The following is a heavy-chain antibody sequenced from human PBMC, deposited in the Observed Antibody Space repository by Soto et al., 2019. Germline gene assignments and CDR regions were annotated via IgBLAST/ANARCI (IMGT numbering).Heavy chain of an antibody. Sequence: ASVKVSCKASGYTFTSYGISRVRQAPGQGLEWMGWISAYNGNTNYAQKLQGRVTMTTDTSTSTAYMELRSLRSDDTAVYYCARVGSDIVVVVAATDWFDPWGQGILVTVSS. V-gene: IGHV1-18*01. J-gene: IGHJ5*02. CDR1: GYTFTSYG. CDR3: ARVGSDIVVVVAATDWFDP. D-gene: IGHD2-15*01. CDR2: ISAYNGNT.